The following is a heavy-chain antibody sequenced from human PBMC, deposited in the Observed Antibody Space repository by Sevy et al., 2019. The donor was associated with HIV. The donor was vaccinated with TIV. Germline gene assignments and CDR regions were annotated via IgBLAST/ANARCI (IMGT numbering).Heavy chain of an antibody. CDR2: IIPIFGTA. Sequence: ASVKVSCKASGGTFSSYAISWVRQAPGQGLEWMGGIIPIFGTANSAQKFQGRVTITADKSTSTAYMELSSLRSEDTAVYYCARGTYYDSSGLPFYYYYYYMDVWGKGTTVTVSS. V-gene: IGHV1-69*06. CDR3: ARGTYYDSSGLPFYYYYYYMDV. D-gene: IGHD3-22*01. J-gene: IGHJ6*03. CDR1: GGTFSSYA.